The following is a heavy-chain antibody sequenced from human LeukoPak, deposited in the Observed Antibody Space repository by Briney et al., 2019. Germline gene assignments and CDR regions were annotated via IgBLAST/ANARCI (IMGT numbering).Heavy chain of an antibody. V-gene: IGHV1-2*02. D-gene: IGHD6-19*01. Sequence: ASVKDSCKASGYTFTGYYMHWVRQAPGQGLEWMGWINPNSGGTNYAQKFQGRVTITRNTSISTAYMELSSLRSEDTAVYYCARDSSGSSDYYYMDVWGKGTTVTVSS. CDR3: ARDSSGSSDYYYMDV. CDR2: INPNSGGT. CDR1: GYTFTGYY. J-gene: IGHJ6*03.